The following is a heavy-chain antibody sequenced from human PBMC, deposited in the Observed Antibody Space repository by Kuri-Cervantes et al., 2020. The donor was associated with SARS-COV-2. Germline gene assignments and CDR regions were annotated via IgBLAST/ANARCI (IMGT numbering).Heavy chain of an antibody. CDR1: GGTFTRYA. V-gene: IGHV1-69*06. CDR3: ARERSIPRYSGSYYAYYGMDV. D-gene: IGHD1-26*01. J-gene: IGHJ6*02. Sequence: SVKVSCKASGGTFTRYAISWVRQAPGQGLKWMRGIIPILGTTDYAQDFQGRVTITADKSTSTAYMELSSLRSEDTAVYYCARERSIPRYSGSYYAYYGMDVWGQGTTVTVSS. CDR2: IIPILGTT.